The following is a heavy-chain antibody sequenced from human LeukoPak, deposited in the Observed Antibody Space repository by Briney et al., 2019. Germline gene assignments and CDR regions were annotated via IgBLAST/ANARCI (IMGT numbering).Heavy chain of an antibody. Sequence: GGSLRLSCAASGFTFSSYDMHWVRQAPGKGLEWVSSVSSTSGYIYYADSVKGRFSISRDNSKNSVYLQMNSLRAEDTAVYYCARTSAFDIWGQGTMVTVSS. V-gene: IGHV3-21*01. J-gene: IGHJ3*02. CDR1: GFTFSSYD. CDR3: ARTSAFDI. CDR2: VSSTSGYI.